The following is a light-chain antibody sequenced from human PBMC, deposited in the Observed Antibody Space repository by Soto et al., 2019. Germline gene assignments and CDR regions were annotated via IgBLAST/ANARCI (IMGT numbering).Light chain of an antibody. J-gene: IGKJ4*02. CDR2: KAS. Sequence: DIQMTQSPSTLSASVGDRVTITCRASQSISSWLAWYQHKPGKAPNLLIYKASSLESGVPSRFSGSGSGTEFTLTVSSLQPDDLATYYCQQYDRYPLTFGGGTKVEIK. CDR1: QSISSW. CDR3: QQYDRYPLT. V-gene: IGKV1-5*03.